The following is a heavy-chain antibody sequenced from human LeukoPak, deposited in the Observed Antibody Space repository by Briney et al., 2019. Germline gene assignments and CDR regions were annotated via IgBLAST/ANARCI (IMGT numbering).Heavy chain of an antibody. CDR1: GGSISSYY. V-gene: IGHV4-59*12. CDR2: IYYSGST. Sequence: KPSETLSLTCTVSGGSISSYYWSWIRQPPGKGLEWIGYIYYSGSTNYNPSLKSRVTMSVDTSKNQFSLKLSSVTAADTAVYYCARQNYDFWSGYGSRGPFDYWGQGTLVTVSS. CDR3: ARQNYDFWSGYGSRGPFDY. D-gene: IGHD3-3*01. J-gene: IGHJ4*02.